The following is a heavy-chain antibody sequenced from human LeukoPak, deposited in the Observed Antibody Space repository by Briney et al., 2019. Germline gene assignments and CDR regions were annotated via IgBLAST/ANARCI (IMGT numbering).Heavy chain of an antibody. V-gene: IGHV1-69*06. CDR1: GGTFSSYA. CDR2: IIPIFGTA. J-gene: IGHJ4*02. D-gene: IGHD6-13*01. Sequence: GASVKVSCKASGGTFSSYAISWVRQAPGQGLEWMGGIIPIFGTANYAQKFQGRVTITADKSTSTAYMELSSLRSEDTAVYYCAREDKAAAGTGGFDYWGQGTLVTVSS. CDR3: AREDKAAAGTGGFDY.